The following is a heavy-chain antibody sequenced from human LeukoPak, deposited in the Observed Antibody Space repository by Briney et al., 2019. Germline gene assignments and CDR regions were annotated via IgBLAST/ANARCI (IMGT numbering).Heavy chain of an antibody. CDR2: IKEDGSEI. V-gene: IGHV3-7*01. Sequence: PGGPLRLSCAASGFNFSTYWMTWVRQVPGKGLEWVANIKEDGSEIYYVDAVKGRFSISRDNAKTSLYLQMNNLSVADTAVYYCVTDQTGRHPYFFDYWGREHWSPSPQ. CDR3: VTDQTGRHPYFFDY. J-gene: IGHJ4*02. D-gene: IGHD3-10*01. CDR1: GFNFSTYW.